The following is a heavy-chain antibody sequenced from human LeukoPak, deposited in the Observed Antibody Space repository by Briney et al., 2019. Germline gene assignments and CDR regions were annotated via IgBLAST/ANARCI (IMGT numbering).Heavy chain of an antibody. Sequence: PSETLPLTCAVYGGSFSGYSWSWIRQPPGKGLEWVGEINHSGGTNYNPPLKSRVTISVDTSKNQFSLKLSSVTAADTAVYYCAAGYCSSTSCSNWWCAPWGQGTLVTVSS. V-gene: IGHV4-34*01. CDR1: GGSFSGYS. D-gene: IGHD2-2*01. J-gene: IGHJ5*02. CDR2: INHSGGT. CDR3: AAGYCSSTSCSNWWCAP.